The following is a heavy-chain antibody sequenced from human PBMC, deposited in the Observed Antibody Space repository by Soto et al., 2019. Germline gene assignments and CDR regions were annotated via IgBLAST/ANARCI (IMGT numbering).Heavy chain of an antibody. CDR1: GITVNNTA. V-gene: IGHV3-23*04. D-gene: IGHD2-21*02. Sequence: EVQLVESGGGLVQPGGSLRLSCAASGITVNNTAMTWVRQTPGGGLEWVSAFSGRSTSTYYAGSVKGRFTISKDNAKNTLYLQMNSLRAEDTAVYYCAKGIDCGADCHSYDTFDIWGQGTVVTVSS. CDR3: AKGIDCGADCHSYDTFDI. J-gene: IGHJ3*02. CDR2: FSGRSTST.